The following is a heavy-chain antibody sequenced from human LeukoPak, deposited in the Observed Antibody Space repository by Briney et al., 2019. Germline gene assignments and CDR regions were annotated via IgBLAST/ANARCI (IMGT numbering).Heavy chain of an antibody. Sequence: SETLSLTCTVSGGSISSYYWSWIRQPPGKGLEWIGYNYYSGSTNYNPSLKSRVTISVDTSKNQFSLKLSSVTAADTAVYYCARQEYSSGWGSPFDYWGQGTLVTVSS. J-gene: IGHJ4*02. CDR3: ARQEYSSGWGSPFDY. V-gene: IGHV4-59*08. D-gene: IGHD6-19*01. CDR1: GGSISSYY. CDR2: NYYSGST.